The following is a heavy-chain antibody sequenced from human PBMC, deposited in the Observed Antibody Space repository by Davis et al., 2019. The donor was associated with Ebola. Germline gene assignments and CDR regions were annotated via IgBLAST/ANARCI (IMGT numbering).Heavy chain of an antibody. J-gene: IGHJ6*02. CDR1: GGSFSGYY. D-gene: IGHD5-12*01. CDR2: INHSGST. CDR3: ARGTAKSIVATITHYYYGMDV. V-gene: IGHV4-34*01. Sequence: MPSETLSLTCAVYGGSFSGYYWSWIRQPPGKGLEWIGEINHSGSTNYNPSLKSRVTISVDTSKNQFSLKLSSVTAADTAVYYCARGTAKSIVATITHYYYGMDVWGQGTTVTVSS.